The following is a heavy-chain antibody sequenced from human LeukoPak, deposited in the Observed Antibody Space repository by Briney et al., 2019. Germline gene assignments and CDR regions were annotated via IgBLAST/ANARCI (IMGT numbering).Heavy chain of an antibody. V-gene: IGHV3-23*01. D-gene: IGHD3-22*01. CDR3: ARRTSGSFDQ. CDR1: EFTFSSYD. CDR2: ITGSGTGT. Sequence: GGSLRLSCAASEFTFSSYDMNWVRQAPGKGLEWVSTITGSGTGTFYADSVKGRFTISRDNSKNTLYLQMDTLRAKDTAVYYCARRTSGSFDQWGQGILVTVSS. J-gene: IGHJ4*02.